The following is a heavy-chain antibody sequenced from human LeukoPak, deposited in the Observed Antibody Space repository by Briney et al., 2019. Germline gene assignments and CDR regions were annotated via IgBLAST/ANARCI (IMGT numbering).Heavy chain of an antibody. Sequence: GGSLRLSCAASGFTFSSYSMNWVRQAPGKGLEWVSYISSSSTIYYADSVKGRFTISRDNAKNSLYLQMNSLRAEDTAVYYCARDSARVAVAGFDYWGQGTLVTVSS. D-gene: IGHD6-19*01. CDR1: GFTFSSYS. J-gene: IGHJ4*02. CDR3: ARDSARVAVAGFDY. V-gene: IGHV3-48*04. CDR2: ISSSSTI.